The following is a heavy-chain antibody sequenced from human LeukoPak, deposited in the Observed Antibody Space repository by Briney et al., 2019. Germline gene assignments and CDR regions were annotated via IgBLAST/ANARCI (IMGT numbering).Heavy chain of an antibody. Sequence: SQTLSLTCAVSGGSISSGGYSWSWIRQPPGKGLXWXXXXYHSGSTYYNPSLKSRVTISVDGSKNQFSLKLSSVTAADTAVYYCASTGDSTYYYYYGMDVWGQGTTVTVSS. D-gene: IGHD4-17*01. CDR3: ASTGDSTYYYYYGMDV. J-gene: IGHJ6*02. CDR1: GGSISSGGYS. V-gene: IGHV4-30-2*01. CDR2: XYHSGST.